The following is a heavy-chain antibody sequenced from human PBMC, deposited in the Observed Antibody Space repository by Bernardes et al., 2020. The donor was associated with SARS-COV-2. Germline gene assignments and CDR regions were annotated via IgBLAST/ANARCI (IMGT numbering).Heavy chain of an antibody. V-gene: IGHV3-33*01. CDR1: GFRFSRYG. CDR3: ERNGGYHEVDY. J-gene: IGHJ4*02. CDR2: TWSGGNSE. Sequence: GGSLRLSCAGSGFRFSRYGMHWVRQAPGKGLEWVGVTWSGGNSEYNADSVKGRFTISRDDARNTLYLQMSSRKAEDTAVYYCERNGGYHEVDYWGRGTLFTGSS. D-gene: IGHD3-16*01.